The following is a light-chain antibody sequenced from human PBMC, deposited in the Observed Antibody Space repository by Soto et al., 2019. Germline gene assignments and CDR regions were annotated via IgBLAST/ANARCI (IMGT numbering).Light chain of an antibody. V-gene: IGKV1-5*01. CDR3: QHGWT. CDR2: DAS. CDR1: QSVSSN. J-gene: IGKJ1*01. Sequence: MTQSPATLSVSPGERATLSCRASQSVSSNLAWYQQKPGKAPKFLIYDASILQSGVPSRFSGSGSGTEFTLTISSLQPDDFATYYCQHGWTFGQGTKVDI.